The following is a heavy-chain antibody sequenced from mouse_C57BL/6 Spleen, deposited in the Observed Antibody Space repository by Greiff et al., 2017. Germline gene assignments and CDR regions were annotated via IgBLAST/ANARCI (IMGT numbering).Heavy chain of an antibody. CDR1: GYTFTSYW. Sequence: QVQLQQPGAVLVMPGASVKLSCKASGYTFTSYWMHWVKQRPGQGLEWIGEIDPSDSYTNYNQKFKGKSTLTVDKSSSTAYMQLSSLTSEDSAVYYCARRSYLNYFDYWGQGTTLTVSS. V-gene: IGHV1-69*01. CDR2: IDPSDSYT. D-gene: IGHD1-1*01. CDR3: ARRSYLNYFDY. J-gene: IGHJ2*01.